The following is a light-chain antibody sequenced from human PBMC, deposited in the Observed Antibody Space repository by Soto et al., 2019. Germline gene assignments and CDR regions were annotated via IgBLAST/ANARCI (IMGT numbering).Light chain of an antibody. CDR1: NSNIGSDI. V-gene: IGLV1-44*01. CDR2: TTN. Sequence: QSVLTQPPSASGTPGQRATISCCGSNSNIGSDIVNCYQLLPGAAPEVLINTTNQRPSGVPERFSGSKSGTSASLAISGLQSEDDANYSCATGDGGMRGAFVFGTGTKVNVL. CDR3: ATGDGGMRGAFV. J-gene: IGLJ1*01.